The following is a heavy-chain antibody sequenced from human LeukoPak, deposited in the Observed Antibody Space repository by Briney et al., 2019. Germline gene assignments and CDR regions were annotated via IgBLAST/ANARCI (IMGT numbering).Heavy chain of an antibody. J-gene: IGHJ4*02. CDR3: ANYRKPQGLDY. D-gene: IGHD1-14*01. CDR2: ISANGADK. CDR1: RFTFSTYA. V-gene: IGHV3-23*01. Sequence: GGSLRLSCAVSRFTFSTYAMSWVRQAPGQVLEWVSAISANGADKYYADSVKGRFTISRDNSKNTLFLQMTSLRVEDTAVYYCANYRKPQGLDYWGQGTLVTVSS.